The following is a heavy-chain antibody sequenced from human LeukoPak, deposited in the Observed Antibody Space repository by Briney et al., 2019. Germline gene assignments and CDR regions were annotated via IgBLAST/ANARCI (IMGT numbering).Heavy chain of an antibody. D-gene: IGHD2/OR15-2a*01. Sequence: ASVKVSCKASGYTFTSYAMHWVRQAPGQRLEWMGWSNAGNGNTKYSQEFQGRVTITRDTSASTAYMELSSLRSEDMAVYYCAIVTNHDGAFDIWGQGTMVTVSS. CDR2: SNAGNGNT. CDR3: AIVTNHDGAFDI. V-gene: IGHV1-3*02. J-gene: IGHJ3*02. CDR1: GYTFTSYA.